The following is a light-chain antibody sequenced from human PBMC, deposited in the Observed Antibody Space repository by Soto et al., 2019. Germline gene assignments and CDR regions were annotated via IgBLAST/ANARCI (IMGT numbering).Light chain of an antibody. CDR1: QSISDS. J-gene: IGKJ2*01. Sequence: DIQMTQSPSTLSASVGDRATITCRASQSISDSLAWYQQKPGKAPDLLISDVSSLERGVASRFSGSGSGTEFTLPISSMQSDDFATYYCQQYHGYSLTFGHGTKVHI. CDR2: DVS. CDR3: QQYHGYSLT. V-gene: IGKV1-5*01.